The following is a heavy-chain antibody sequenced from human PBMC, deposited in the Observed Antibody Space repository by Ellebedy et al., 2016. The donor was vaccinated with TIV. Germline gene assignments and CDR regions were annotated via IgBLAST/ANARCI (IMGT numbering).Heavy chain of an antibody. CDR1: GGSISSSSYY. J-gene: IGHJ3*02. Sequence: SETLSLXXTVSGGSISSSSYYWGWIRQPPGKGLEWIGSIYYSGSTYYNPSLKSRVAISVDTSKNQFSLKLSSVTAADTAVYYCARRVTVLRFLEWLDAFDIWGQGTMVTVSS. CDR3: ARRVTVLRFLEWLDAFDI. CDR2: IYYSGST. D-gene: IGHD3-3*01. V-gene: IGHV4-39*01.